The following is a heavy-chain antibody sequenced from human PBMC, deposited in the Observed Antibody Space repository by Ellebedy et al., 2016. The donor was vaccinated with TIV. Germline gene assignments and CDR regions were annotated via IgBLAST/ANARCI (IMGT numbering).Heavy chain of an antibody. CDR2: INPSGGST. CDR3: ARASRTTNLNYYYYMDV. J-gene: IGHJ6*03. Sequence: ASVKVSXKASGYTFTSYYMHWVRQAPGQGLEWMGIINPSGGSTSYAQKFQGRVTMTRDTSTSTVYMELSSLRSEDTAVYYCARASRTTNLNYYYYMDVWGKGTTVTVSS. CDR1: GYTFTSYY. V-gene: IGHV1-46*01. D-gene: IGHD1-1*01.